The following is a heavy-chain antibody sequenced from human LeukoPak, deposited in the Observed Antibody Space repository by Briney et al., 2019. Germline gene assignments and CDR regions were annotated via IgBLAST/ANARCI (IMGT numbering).Heavy chain of an antibody. V-gene: IGHV1-69*02. CDR3: ARGYCSSTSCYGGNWFDP. Sequence: SVKVSCKASGGTFSSYTISWVRQAPGQGLEWMGRIIPILGIANYAQKFQGRVPITADKSTSTAYMELSGLRSEDTAVYYCARGYCSSTSCYGGNWFDPWGQGTLVTVSS. J-gene: IGHJ5*02. D-gene: IGHD2-2*01. CDR1: GGTFSSYT. CDR2: IIPILGIA.